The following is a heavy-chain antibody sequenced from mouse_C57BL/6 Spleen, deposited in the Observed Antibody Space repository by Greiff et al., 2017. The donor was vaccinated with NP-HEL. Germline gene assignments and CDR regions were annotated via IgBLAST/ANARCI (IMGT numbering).Heavy chain of an antibody. J-gene: IGHJ2*01. CDR1: GYTFTDYN. D-gene: IGHD2-3*01. CDR3: ARWLLRRYYFDY. V-gene: IGHV1-22*01. Sequence: EVQLQQSGPELVKPGASVKMSCKASGYTFTDYNMHWVKQSPGKSLEWIGYINPNNGGTNYNQKFKGKATLTVYKSSSTAYMELRSLTSEDSAVYYCARWLLRRYYFDYWGQGTTLTVSS. CDR2: INPNNGGT.